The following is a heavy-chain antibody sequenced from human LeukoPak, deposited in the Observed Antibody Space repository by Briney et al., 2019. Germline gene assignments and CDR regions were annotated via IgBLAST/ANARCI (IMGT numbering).Heavy chain of an antibody. V-gene: IGHV3-53*01. CDR3: ARDGSLPRTYFYDSSGYHAF. Sequence: PGGSLRLSCAVSGFTVSDSYTSWVRQGPGKGLEWVAVIYADGSTYHAESVEGRFSISRHNSRNIVYLQMNSLRAEDTALYYCARDGSLPRTYFYDSSGYHAFWGQGTLVTVSS. J-gene: IGHJ4*02. CDR1: GFTVSDSY. CDR2: IYADGST. D-gene: IGHD3-22*01.